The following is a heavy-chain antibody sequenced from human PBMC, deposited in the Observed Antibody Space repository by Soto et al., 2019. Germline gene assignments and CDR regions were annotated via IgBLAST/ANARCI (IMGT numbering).Heavy chain of an antibody. CDR3: AGTSTYNDIWSGYFDY. Sequence: PSETLSLTCTVSGGSISSGDYYWSWIRQPPGKGLEWIGYIYYSGSTYYNPSLKSRVTISEDTPKNQFSLKLSSVTAADTAVYYCAGTSTYNDIWSGYFDYWGQGTLVTVSS. CDR1: GGSISSGDYY. J-gene: IGHJ4*02. V-gene: IGHV4-30-4*02. D-gene: IGHD3-3*01. CDR2: IYYSGST.